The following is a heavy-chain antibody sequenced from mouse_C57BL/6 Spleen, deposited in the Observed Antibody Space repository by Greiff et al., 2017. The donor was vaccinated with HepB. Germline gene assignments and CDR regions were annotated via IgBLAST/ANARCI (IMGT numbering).Heavy chain of an antibody. D-gene: IGHD2-4*01. Sequence: QVQLQQSGPELVKPGASVKISCKASGYAFSSSWMNWVKQRPGKGLEWIGRIYPGDGDTNYNGKFKGKATLTADKSSSTAYMQLSSLTSEDSAVYFCARGRIYYDYDDYFDYWGQGTTLTVSS. CDR2: IYPGDGDT. CDR1: GYAFSSSW. CDR3: ARGRIYYDYDDYFDY. V-gene: IGHV1-82*01. J-gene: IGHJ2*01.